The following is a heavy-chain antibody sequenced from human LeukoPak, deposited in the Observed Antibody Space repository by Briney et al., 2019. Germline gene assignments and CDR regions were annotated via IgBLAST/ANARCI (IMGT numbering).Heavy chain of an antibody. V-gene: IGHV4-39*07. D-gene: IGHD3-10*01. CDR2: IYYSGST. Sequence: PSETLSLTCTVSGGSISSSSYYWGWIRQPPGKGLEWIGTIYYSGSTYYNPSLKSRVTISVDTSKNQFSLKLSSVTAADTAVYYCARDRGGSGSSPFDYWGQGTLVTVSS. J-gene: IGHJ4*02. CDR1: GGSISSSSYY. CDR3: ARDRGGSGSSPFDY.